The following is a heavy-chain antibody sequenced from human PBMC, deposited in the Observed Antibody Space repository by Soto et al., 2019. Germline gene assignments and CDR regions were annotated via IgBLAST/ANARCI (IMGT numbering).Heavy chain of an antibody. J-gene: IGHJ4*02. V-gene: IGHV3-30-3*01. CDR3: ARDGPYYYDSSGYRLTYYFDY. Sequence: QVQLVESGGGVVQPGRSLRLSCAASGFTFSSYAMHWVRQAPGKGLEWVAVISYDGSNKYYADSVKGRFTISRDNSKNTLYLQMNSLRAEDTAVYYCARDGPYYYDSSGYRLTYYFDYWGQGTLVTVSS. D-gene: IGHD3-22*01. CDR2: ISYDGSNK. CDR1: GFTFSSYA.